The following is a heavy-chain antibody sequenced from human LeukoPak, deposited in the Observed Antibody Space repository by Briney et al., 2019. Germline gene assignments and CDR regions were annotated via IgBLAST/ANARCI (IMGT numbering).Heavy chain of an antibody. Sequence: GGSLRHSCAASGFTFSSYAMSWVRRAPGKGLEWVSAISGSGGSTYYADSVKGRFTISRDNSKNTLYLQMNSLRAEDTAVYYCAKDHYGGSGSLFDYWGQGTLVTVSS. CDR2: ISGSGGST. V-gene: IGHV3-23*01. CDR3: AKDHYGGSGSLFDY. J-gene: IGHJ4*02. D-gene: IGHD3-10*01. CDR1: GFTFSSYA.